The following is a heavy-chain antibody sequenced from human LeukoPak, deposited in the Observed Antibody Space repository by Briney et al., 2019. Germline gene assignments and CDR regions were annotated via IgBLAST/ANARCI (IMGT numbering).Heavy chain of an antibody. J-gene: IGHJ4*02. CDR3: AREWELLGG. Sequence: HPGGPLRLSCAASGFTFSSYAMSWVRQAPGKGLEWVSAISGSGGSTYYADSVKGRFTISRGNSKNTLYLQMNSLRAEDTAVYYCAREWELLGGWGQGTLVTVSS. V-gene: IGHV3-23*01. CDR1: GFTFSSYA. D-gene: IGHD1-26*01. CDR2: ISGSGGST.